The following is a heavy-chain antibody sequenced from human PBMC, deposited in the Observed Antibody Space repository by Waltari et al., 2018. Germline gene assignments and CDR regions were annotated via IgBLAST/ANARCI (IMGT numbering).Heavy chain of an antibody. J-gene: IGHJ6*02. Sequence: EMHLLESGGSLAQPGESLRLSCPASGFTLSDYALAWVRQASGKGLEWVSTISNSDDTTYYAESVKGRFTISRDNSKSTLFLQMNSLRADDTAIYYCAKELERKPYYYYGWDVWGQGTTVTVSS. V-gene: IGHV3-23*01. CDR1: GFTLSDYA. CDR3: AKELERKPYYYYGWDV. D-gene: IGHD1-1*01. CDR2: ISNSDDTT.